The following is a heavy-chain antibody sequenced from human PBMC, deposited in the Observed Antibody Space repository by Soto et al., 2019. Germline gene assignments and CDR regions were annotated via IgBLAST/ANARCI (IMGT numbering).Heavy chain of an antibody. CDR1: GASVNTGDYY. V-gene: IGHV4-30-4*01. CDR3: VGTGTTDDF. Sequence: VQLQGSGPGLVKPSQTLSLTCTVSGASVNTGDYYWSYIRQSPGKGLEWLGYIFYSGDTYYNPSLTSRATISLNTSRNQISRTLTSVTDADTAVYFCVGTGTTDDFWGQGTLVTVSS. D-gene: IGHD1-7*01. J-gene: IGHJ1*01. CDR2: IFYSGDT.